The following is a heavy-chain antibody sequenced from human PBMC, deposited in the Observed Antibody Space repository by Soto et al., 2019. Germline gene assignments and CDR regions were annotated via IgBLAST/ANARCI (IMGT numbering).Heavy chain of an antibody. V-gene: IGHV5-51*01. D-gene: IGHD2-15*01. J-gene: IGHJ6*02. CDR2: IYAGDSDT. Sequence: GESLKISCKGSGYSFTNYWIGWVRQMPGKGLEWMGLIYAGDSDTRSSPSFQGQVTFSVDMSINAAYLQWTSLRASDTAIYYCARGYCSGGTCYSKRDFYYALDVWGQETTVTVSS. CDR3: ARGYCSGGTCYSKRDFYYALDV. CDR1: GYSFTNYW.